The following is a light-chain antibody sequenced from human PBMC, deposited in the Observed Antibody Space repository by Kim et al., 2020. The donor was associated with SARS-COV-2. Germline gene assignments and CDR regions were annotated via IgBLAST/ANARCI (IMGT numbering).Light chain of an antibody. J-gene: IGLJ3*02. V-gene: IGLV1-40*01. CDR3: QSYDSSLSGSWV. Sequence: QAVVTQPPSVSGAPGQRVTISCTGSSSNIGAHYDVHWYQQLPGTAPKLLIYGNNKRPSGVPDRFSGSKSGTSASLAITGLQAEDEADYYCQSYDSSLSGSWVFGGGTQLTVL. CDR1: SSNIGAHYD. CDR2: GNN.